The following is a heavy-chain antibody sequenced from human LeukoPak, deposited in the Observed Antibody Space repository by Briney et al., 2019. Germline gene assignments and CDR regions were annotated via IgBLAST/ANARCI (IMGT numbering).Heavy chain of an antibody. Sequence: PSETLSLTCAVYGGSFSGYYWSWIRQPPGKGLEWIGEINHSGSTNYNPSLKSRVTISVDTSKNQFSLKLSSVTAADTAVYYCARMIGVAFDAFDIWGQGTMVTVSS. CDR2: INHSGST. CDR1: GGSFSGYY. D-gene: IGHD3-22*01. CDR3: ARMIGVAFDAFDI. J-gene: IGHJ3*02. V-gene: IGHV4-34*01.